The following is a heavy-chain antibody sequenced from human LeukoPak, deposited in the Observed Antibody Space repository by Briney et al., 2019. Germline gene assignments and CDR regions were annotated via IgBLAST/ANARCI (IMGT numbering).Heavy chain of an antibody. Sequence: SETLSLPCAVYGGSFSGYYWSWIRQPPGKGLEWIGEINHSGSTNYNPSLKSRVTISVDTSKNQFSLKLSSVTAADTAVYYCARRVGRYFGERAYYYNYMDVWGKGTTVTISS. CDR3: ARRVGRYFGERAYYYNYMDV. V-gene: IGHV4-34*01. CDR1: GGSFSGYY. J-gene: IGHJ6*03. D-gene: IGHD3-10*01. CDR2: INHSGST.